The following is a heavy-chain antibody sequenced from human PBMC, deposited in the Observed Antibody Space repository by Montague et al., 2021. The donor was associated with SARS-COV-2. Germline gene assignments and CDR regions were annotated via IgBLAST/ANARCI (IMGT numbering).Heavy chain of an antibody. CDR1: GGSISSYY. D-gene: IGHD6-19*01. CDR2: IYYSGST. Sequence: SETLSLTCTVSGGSISSYYWSWIRQHPGKGLEWIGYIYYSGSTNYNPSLKSRVTISVDTSKNQFSLKPSSVTAADTAVYYCARASVARKVLDYWGQGTLVTVSS. J-gene: IGHJ4*02. V-gene: IGHV4-59*01. CDR3: ARASVARKVLDY.